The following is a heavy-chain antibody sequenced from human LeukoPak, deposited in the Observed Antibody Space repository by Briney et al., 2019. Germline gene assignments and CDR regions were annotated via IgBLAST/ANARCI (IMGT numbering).Heavy chain of an antibody. D-gene: IGHD3-22*01. CDR3: AKDPTYYYDSSGYYYFW. CDR1: GYTFSSYA. CDR2: ISGSGGST. V-gene: IGHV3-23*01. J-gene: IGHJ4*02. Sequence: QPGGSLRLSCAASGYTFSSYAMSWVRQAPGKGLEWVSAISGSGGSTYYADSVKGRFTISRDNSKNTLYLQMNSLRAEDTAVYYCAKDPTYYYDSSGYYYFWWGQGTLVTVSS.